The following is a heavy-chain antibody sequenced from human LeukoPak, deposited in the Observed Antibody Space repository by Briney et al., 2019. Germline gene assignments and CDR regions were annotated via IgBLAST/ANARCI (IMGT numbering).Heavy chain of an antibody. CDR3: AKTAYSSGWGSFDY. J-gene: IGHJ4*02. D-gene: IGHD6-19*01. Sequence: ASVKVSCKVSGYTLTELSMHWVRQAPGKGLEWMGGFDPEDGETIYAQKFQGRVTMTEDTSTDTAYMELSSLRSEDTAVYYCAKTAYSSGWGSFDYWGQGTLVTVSS. CDR2: FDPEDGET. V-gene: IGHV1-24*01. CDR1: GYTLTELS.